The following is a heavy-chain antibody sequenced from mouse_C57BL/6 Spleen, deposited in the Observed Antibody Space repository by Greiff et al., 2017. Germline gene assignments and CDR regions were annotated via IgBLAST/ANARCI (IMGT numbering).Heavy chain of an antibody. Sequence: EVMLVESGGGLVKPGGSLKLSCAASGFTFSSYAMSWVRQTPEKRLEWVATISDGGSYTFYPDNVKGRFTISRDNAKNNLYLQMSHLKSEDTAMYYCARDRSNYHYFDYWGQGTTLTVSS. CDR2: ISDGGSYT. V-gene: IGHV5-4*01. J-gene: IGHJ2*01. CDR3: ARDRSNYHYFDY. CDR1: GFTFSSYA. D-gene: IGHD2-5*01.